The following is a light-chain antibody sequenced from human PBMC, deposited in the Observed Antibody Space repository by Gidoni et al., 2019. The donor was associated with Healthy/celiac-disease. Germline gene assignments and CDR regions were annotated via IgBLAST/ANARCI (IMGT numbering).Light chain of an antibody. Sequence: DIVMTQSPDSLAVSLGERATINCKSSQSVLYSSNNKNYLAWYQQKPRQPPKLLIYRASTRESGVPDRFSGSGSGTDFTLTISSLQAEEVAVYYCKQYYSTPQTFGPGTKVDIK. V-gene: IGKV4-1*01. J-gene: IGKJ3*01. CDR2: RAS. CDR1: QSVLYSSNNKNY. CDR3: KQYYSTPQT.